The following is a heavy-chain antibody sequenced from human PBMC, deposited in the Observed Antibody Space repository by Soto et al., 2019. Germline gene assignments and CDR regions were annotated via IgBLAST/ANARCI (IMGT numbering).Heavy chain of an antibody. Sequence: SETLSLTCTVSGGSISSAAYYWSWIRQHPGKGLEWIGYISHSGSTYYNPSLKSRVTISVDTSKNQFSLSLSSVTAADTAVYYCARVRCSSTSCYDYWGQGTLVTVSS. J-gene: IGHJ4*02. CDR2: ISHSGST. CDR1: GGSISSAAYY. D-gene: IGHD2-2*01. V-gene: IGHV4-31*03. CDR3: ARVRCSSTSCYDY.